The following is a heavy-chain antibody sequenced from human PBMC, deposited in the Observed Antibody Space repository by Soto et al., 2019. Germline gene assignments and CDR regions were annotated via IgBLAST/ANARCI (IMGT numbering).Heavy chain of an antibody. D-gene: IGHD2-15*01. V-gene: IGHV1-3*01. CDR2: INAGNGNT. Sequence: QVQLVQSGAEVKKPGASVKVSCKASGYTFTSYAMHWVRQAPGQRLEWMGWINAGNGNTKYSQKFQGRVTITRDTSASTAYMELSSLRSEDTAVYYCARDCSGGSCHLAMDYWGQGTLVTVSS. CDR3: ARDCSGGSCHLAMDY. J-gene: IGHJ4*02. CDR1: GYTFTSYA.